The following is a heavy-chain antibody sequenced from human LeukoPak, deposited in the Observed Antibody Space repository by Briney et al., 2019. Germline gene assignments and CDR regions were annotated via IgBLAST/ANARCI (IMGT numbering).Heavy chain of an antibody. CDR2: ISYDGSNK. CDR3: ARASHIAGQLPRAPDY. D-gene: IGHD2-2*01. CDR1: GFTFSSYA. Sequence: GGCLRLSCAASGFTFSSYAMHWVRQAPGKGLEWVAVISYDGSNKYYADSVKGRFTISRDNSKNTLYLQMNSLRAEDTAVYYCARASHIAGQLPRAPDYWGQGTLVTVSS. V-gene: IGHV3-30-3*01. J-gene: IGHJ4*02.